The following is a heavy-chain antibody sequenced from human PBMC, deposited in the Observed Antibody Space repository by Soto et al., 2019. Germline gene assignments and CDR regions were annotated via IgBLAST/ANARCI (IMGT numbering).Heavy chain of an antibody. D-gene: IGHD5-12*01. CDR2: IIPIFGTA. Sequence: ASVKVSCKASGGTFSSYAISWVRQAPGQGLEWMGGIIPIFGTANYAQKFQGRVTITADESTSTAYMEPSSLRSEDTAVYYCAREMATTTPLFDYWGQGTLVTVSS. V-gene: IGHV1-69*13. J-gene: IGHJ4*02. CDR1: GGTFSSYA. CDR3: AREMATTTPLFDY.